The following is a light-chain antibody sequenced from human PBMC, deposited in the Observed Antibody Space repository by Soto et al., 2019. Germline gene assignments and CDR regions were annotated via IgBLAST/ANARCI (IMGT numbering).Light chain of an antibody. CDR2: AAS. CDR3: QQNYRETTWP. J-gene: IGKJ1*01. Sequence: DIQMTQSPSSLSASVGDRITITCRASQSISRYLNWYQHKPGKAPKLLINAASSLERGVPSRFSAGGSGTDFTLNISSLHPDDFATYYCQQNYRETTWPFGQGTKVDIX. V-gene: IGKV1-39*01. CDR1: QSISRY.